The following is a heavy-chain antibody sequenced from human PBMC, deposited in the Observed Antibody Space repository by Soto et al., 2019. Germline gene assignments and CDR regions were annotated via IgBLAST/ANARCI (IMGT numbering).Heavy chain of an antibody. Sequence: VQLLESGGGLVQPGGSLRLSCAASGFTFSIYAMSWVRQAPGKGLEWVSAISGSGGSTYYADSVKGRFTISRDNSKNTLYLQMNSLRAEDTAVYYCAKESMVRGVIDTYYFDYWGQGTLVTVSS. CDR2: ISGSGGST. D-gene: IGHD3-10*01. V-gene: IGHV3-23*01. CDR1: GFTFSIYA. J-gene: IGHJ4*02. CDR3: AKESMVRGVIDTYYFDY.